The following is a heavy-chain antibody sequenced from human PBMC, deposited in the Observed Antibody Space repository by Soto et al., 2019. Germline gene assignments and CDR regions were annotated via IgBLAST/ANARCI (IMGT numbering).Heavy chain of an antibody. V-gene: IGHV1-18*01. D-gene: IGHD1-20*01. CDR3: ARRSITSWFDP. CDR2: ISAYNGNT. J-gene: IGHJ5*02. Sequence: QVQLVQSGAEVKKPGASVKVSCKASGYTFTSYGISWVRQAPGQGLEWMGWISAYNGNTNYAQKLQGXXTXTXXTSTSTAYRELRSLRSDDTAVYYCARRSITSWFDPWGQGTLVTVSS. CDR1: GYTFTSYG.